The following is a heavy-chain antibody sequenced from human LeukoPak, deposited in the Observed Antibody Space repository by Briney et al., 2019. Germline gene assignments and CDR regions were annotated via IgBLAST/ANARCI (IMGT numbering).Heavy chain of an antibody. V-gene: IGHV4-59*01. CDR1: GGSLSSYY. D-gene: IGHD1-26*01. J-gene: IGHJ4*02. CDR2: IYYSGST. Sequence: SETLSLTCTGSGGSLSSYYWSWIRQPPGKGPEWIGYIYYSGSTNYKPSLKSRVTISVDASKNKFSLKLSSVTAADTDVYYCARDEADGRIDYWGQGTLVTVSS. CDR3: ARDEADGRIDY.